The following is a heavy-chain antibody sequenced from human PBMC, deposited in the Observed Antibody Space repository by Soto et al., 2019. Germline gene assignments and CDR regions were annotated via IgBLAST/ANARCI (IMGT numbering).Heavy chain of an antibody. D-gene: IGHD5-18*01. CDR2: IIPVFDTG. Sequence: ASVKVSCKASGGTFSSYAISWVRQAPGQGLEWMGGIIPVFDTGIYAQKFQGRVTITADKSTNTAYMELSSLRSEDTAVYFCARVGGTGGYTYGIDYWGQGTLVTVSS. CDR3: ARVGGTGGYTYGIDY. J-gene: IGHJ4*02. V-gene: IGHV1-69*06. CDR1: GGTFSSYA.